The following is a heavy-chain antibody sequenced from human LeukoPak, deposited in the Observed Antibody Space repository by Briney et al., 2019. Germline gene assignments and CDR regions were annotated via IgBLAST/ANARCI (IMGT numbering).Heavy chain of an antibody. CDR3: ARDLILWFGELSGAFDI. V-gene: IGHV3-30-3*01. CDR1: GFTFSSYA. D-gene: IGHD3-10*01. J-gene: IGHJ3*02. Sequence: GGSLRLSCAASGFTFSSYAMHWVRQAPGKGLEWVAVISYDGSNKYYADSVKGRFTISRDNSKNTLYLQMNSLRAEDTAVYYCARDLILWFGELSGAFDIWGQGTMVTVSS. CDR2: ISYDGSNK.